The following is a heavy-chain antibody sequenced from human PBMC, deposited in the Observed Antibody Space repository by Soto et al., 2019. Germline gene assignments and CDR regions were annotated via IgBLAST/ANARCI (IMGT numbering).Heavy chain of an antibody. CDR3: ARGTDDYYYYGMDV. V-gene: IGHV3-66*01. Sequence: EVQLVESGGGLVQPGGSLRLSCAASGFTVSSNYMSWVRQAPGKGLEWVSVMYSGGSTYYADSVKGRFTISRDNSKNTMYLQMNSLRAEDTAVYYCARGTDDYYYYGMDVWGQGTTVTVSS. CDR1: GFTVSSNY. J-gene: IGHJ6*02. CDR2: MYSGGST.